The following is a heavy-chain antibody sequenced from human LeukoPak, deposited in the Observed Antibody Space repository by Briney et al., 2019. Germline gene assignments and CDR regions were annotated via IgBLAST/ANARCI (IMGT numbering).Heavy chain of an antibody. J-gene: IGHJ4*02. D-gene: IGHD4-23*01. CDR2: IYSGGTT. CDR1: GGSINNYY. Sequence: PSETLSLTCTVSGGSINNYYWSWIRQPAGKGLEWIGRIYSGGTTNYNPSLKSRVTMSLDTSKNQFSLKMTSVTAADTAVYYCARDPNSALWGQGTLDTVSS. V-gene: IGHV4-4*07. CDR3: ARDPNSAL.